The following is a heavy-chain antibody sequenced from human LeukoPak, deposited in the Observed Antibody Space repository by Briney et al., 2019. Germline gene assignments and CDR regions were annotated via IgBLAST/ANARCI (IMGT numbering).Heavy chain of an antibody. CDR1: AYSISDGWV. CDR3: SRLSHVAGAPKVSWFDP. J-gene: IGHJ5*02. V-gene: IGHV4-38-2*02. Sequence: KASETLSLTCTVSAYSISDGWVWGMIRQPPGKGLEWIGSIYHGGTTYYNPSLKSRVTMSVDTSNNQFSLKLTSVTAADTAMYYCSRLSHVAGAPKVSWFDPWGQGTLVTVSS. D-gene: IGHD1-26*01. CDR2: IYHGGTT.